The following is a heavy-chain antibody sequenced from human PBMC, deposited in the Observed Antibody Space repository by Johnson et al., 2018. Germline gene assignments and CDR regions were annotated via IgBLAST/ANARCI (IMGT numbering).Heavy chain of an antibody. Sequence: QVQLVQSGGGVVQPGRSLRLSCAAPGFTFSSYGMHWVRQAPGKGLEWVAVISYDGSNKYYADSVKGRFTISRDNSKNTLYRQMNSLRVEDTALYYCAKEERYYYYMDVWGKGTTVTVSS. CDR1: GFTFSSYG. CDR3: AKEERYYYYMDV. J-gene: IGHJ6*03. V-gene: IGHV3-30*18. CDR2: ISYDGSNK.